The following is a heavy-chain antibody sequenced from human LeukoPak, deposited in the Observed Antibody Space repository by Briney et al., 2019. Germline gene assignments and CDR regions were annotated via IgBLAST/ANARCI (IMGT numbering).Heavy chain of an antibody. Sequence: PGGSLRLSCETSGFVFSSYYMTWVRQAPGKGLEWVANMSPDGNGKKYVDSVKGRFTISTDNAKKTLYLQMNSLRVEDTAIYYCLGYGNDNPWGQGALVTVSS. CDR1: GFVFSSYY. V-gene: IGHV3-7*03. J-gene: IGHJ4*02. CDR2: MSPDGNGK. D-gene: IGHD5-12*01. CDR3: LGYGNDNP.